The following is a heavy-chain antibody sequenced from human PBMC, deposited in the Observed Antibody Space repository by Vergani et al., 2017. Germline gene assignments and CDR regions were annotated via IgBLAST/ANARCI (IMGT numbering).Heavy chain of an antibody. CDR3: ARDITASVKSPPHPDWFDP. Sequence: QVQLVESGGGVVQPGRSLRLSCAASGFTFNQYGMHWVRQAPGKGLEWVAVTWYDGNNKQYADSVKGRFTISRDNVKNLLFLQMDNLRAADTAVYFCARDITASVKSPPHPDWFDPWGQGSLVTVSS. D-gene: IGHD4-17*01. J-gene: IGHJ5*02. CDR1: GFTFNQYG. CDR2: TWYDGNNK. V-gene: IGHV3-33*01.